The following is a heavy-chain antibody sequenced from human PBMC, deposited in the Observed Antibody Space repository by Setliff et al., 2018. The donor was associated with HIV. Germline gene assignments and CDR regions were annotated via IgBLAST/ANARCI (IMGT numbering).Heavy chain of an antibody. J-gene: IGHJ6*02. CDR3: ARIWFGESHYYGMDV. CDR1: GFSLRTGGVG. CDR2: IYWNDDE. V-gene: IGHV2-5*01. D-gene: IGHD3-10*01. Sequence: SGPTLVNPTQTLTLTCSFSGFSLRTGGVGVGWVRQPPGKALEWLALIYWNDDERYSPSLKSRLTITKDTSRNQVVLTMTNRDPVDTATYYCARIWFGESHYYGMDVWGQGTMVTVS.